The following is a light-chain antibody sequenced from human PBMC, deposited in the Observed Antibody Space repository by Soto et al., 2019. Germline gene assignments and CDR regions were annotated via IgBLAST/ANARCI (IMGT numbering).Light chain of an antibody. V-gene: IGLV2-23*01. J-gene: IGLJ3*02. CDR3: CSYAGSSTWV. Sequence: QSALTQPASGSRSPGQSITISCTGTSSDVGSYNLVSWYQQHPGKAPKLMIYEGSKRPSGVSNRFSGSKSGNTASLTISGLQAEDESDYYCCSYAGSSTWVFGGGTKLTFL. CDR1: SSDVGSYNL. CDR2: EGS.